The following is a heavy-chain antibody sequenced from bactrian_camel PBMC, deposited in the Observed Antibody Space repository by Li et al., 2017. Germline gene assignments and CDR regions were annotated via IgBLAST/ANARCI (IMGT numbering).Heavy chain of an antibody. V-gene: IGHV3S53*01. J-gene: IGHJ4*01. CDR2: AFRGTTTE. CDR3: AADLCAIWSMLDVWRSFNY. CDR1: RPIHCM. Sequence: HVQLVESGGGSVQTGGSLKLSCTSSRPIHCMGWYRQAPGKQREWVAAAFRGTTTEYLVDNVKGRFTLSQDNAKNAVALKMTNVKPEDSGIYYCAADLCAIWSMLDVWRSFNYWGQGTQV. D-gene: IGHD1*01.